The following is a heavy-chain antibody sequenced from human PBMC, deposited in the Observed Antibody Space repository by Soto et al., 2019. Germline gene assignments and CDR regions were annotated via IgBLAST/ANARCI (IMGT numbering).Heavy chain of an antibody. D-gene: IGHD3-3*01. CDR2: IFPADSDT. Sequence: EVQLVQSGAEVKKPGESLKISCKASGYSFTSYWIGWVRQMPGKGLEWMGTIFPADSDTRYSPSCQGQVTISVEMSINTAYLQWTSLQASDSATYYCARLLRGYYEDDAFDIWGHGTMVTVSS. J-gene: IGHJ3*02. V-gene: IGHV5-51*01. CDR3: ARLLRGYYEDDAFDI. CDR1: GYSFTSYW.